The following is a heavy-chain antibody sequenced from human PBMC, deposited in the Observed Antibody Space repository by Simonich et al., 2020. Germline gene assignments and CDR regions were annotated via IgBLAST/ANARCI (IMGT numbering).Heavy chain of an antibody. D-gene: IGHD1-26*01. Sequence: EVQLVESGGGLVQPGGSLRLSCAASGFTFSSYDMHWVRQAKGKGLEWGSAIGTAGDKYVPGSVKGRFTISRENAKNSLYLQMNSLRAGDTAVYYCARGGYSGSYNWFDPWGQGTLVTVSS. CDR2: IGTAGDK. J-gene: IGHJ5*02. CDR3: ARGGYSGSYNWFDP. CDR1: GFTFSSYD. V-gene: IGHV3-13*01.